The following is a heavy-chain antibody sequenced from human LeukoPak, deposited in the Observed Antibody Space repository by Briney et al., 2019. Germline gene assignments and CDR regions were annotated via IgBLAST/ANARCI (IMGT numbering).Heavy chain of an antibody. CDR2: IRSSSSYI. CDR1: GFTFSTYS. CDR3: ARDGLAAATLLWCFDL. D-gene: IGHD2-15*01. J-gene: IGHJ2*01. V-gene: IGHV3-21*01. Sequence: RSGGSLSLACAASGFTFSTYSMNWVRQAPGGGREWVSSIRSSSSYIYYADSGKGRFTISRDNARNSLYLQMNSLRAEDTAVYYCARDGLAAATLLWCFDLWGRGTLVTVSS.